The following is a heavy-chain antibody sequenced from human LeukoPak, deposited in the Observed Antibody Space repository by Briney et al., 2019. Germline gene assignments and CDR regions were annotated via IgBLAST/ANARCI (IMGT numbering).Heavy chain of an antibody. J-gene: IGHJ6*02. CDR2: IHYSGST. V-gene: IGHV4-59*08. CDR3: ARQGYYYYYGMDV. CDR1: GGSISSYY. Sequence: SETLSLTCTVSGGSISSYYWSWIRQPPGKGLEWIGYIHYSGSTNYNPSLKSRVTISVDTSKNQFSLKLSSVTAADTAVYYCARQGYYYYYGMDVWGQGTTVTVSS.